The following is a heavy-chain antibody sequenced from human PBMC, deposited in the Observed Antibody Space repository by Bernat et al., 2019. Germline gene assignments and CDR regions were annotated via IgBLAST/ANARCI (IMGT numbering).Heavy chain of an antibody. D-gene: IGHD6-19*01. V-gene: IGHV3-15*07. CDR2: IKSKTDGGTT. CDR1: SVSNAW. Sequence: SVSNAWMNWVRQAPGKGLEWVGRIKSKTDGGTTDYAAPVKGRFTISRDDSKNTLYLQMNSLKTEDTAVYYCTTARRERYSSGWALGYFQHWGQGTLVTVSS. J-gene: IGHJ1*01. CDR3: TTARRERYSSGWALGYFQH.